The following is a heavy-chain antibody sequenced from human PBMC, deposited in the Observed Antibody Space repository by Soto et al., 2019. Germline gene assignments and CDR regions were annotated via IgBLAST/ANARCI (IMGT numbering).Heavy chain of an antibody. V-gene: IGHV3-30-3*01. Sequence: GGSLRLSCAASGFTFSSYAMHWVRQAPGKGLEWVAVISYDGSNKYYADSVKGRFTISRDNSKNTLYLQMNSLRAEDTAVYYCARDGRGIVGAHDYWGQGTLVTVSS. J-gene: IGHJ4*02. CDR3: ARDGRGIVGAHDY. CDR2: ISYDGSNK. CDR1: GFTFSSYA. D-gene: IGHD1-26*01.